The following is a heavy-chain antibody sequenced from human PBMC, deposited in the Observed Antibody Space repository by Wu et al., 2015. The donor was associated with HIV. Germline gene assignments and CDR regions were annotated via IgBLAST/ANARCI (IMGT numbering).Heavy chain of an antibody. J-gene: IGHJ5*02. CDR2: IIPIFGTA. D-gene: IGHD4-17*01. V-gene: IGHV1-69*13. CDR3: AREGPLLLGADYGDYPGKEALGTPAWPWFDP. Sequence: QVQLVQSGAEVKKPGSSVKVSCKASGGTFSSYAISWVRQAPGQGLEWMGRIIPIFGTANYAQKFQGRVTITADESTSTAYMELSSLRSEDTAVYYCAREGPLLLGADYGDYPGKEALGTPAWPWFDPWGQGTLVTVSS. CDR1: GGTFSSYA.